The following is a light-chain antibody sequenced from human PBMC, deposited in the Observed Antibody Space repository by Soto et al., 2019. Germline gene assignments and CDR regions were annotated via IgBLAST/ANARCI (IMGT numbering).Light chain of an antibody. J-gene: IGKJ1*01. CDR3: QHYATSTRM. V-gene: IGKV3-20*01. Sequence: EIVLTQSPGTLSLSPGERATLSSRASQSVSSSYLAWYQQKPGQTPRLLIYGASSRATGIPDSFSGSGSGTDFTLTISRLEPEDFAVYYCQHYATSTRMFGQGTKVDI. CDR1: QSVSSSY. CDR2: GAS.